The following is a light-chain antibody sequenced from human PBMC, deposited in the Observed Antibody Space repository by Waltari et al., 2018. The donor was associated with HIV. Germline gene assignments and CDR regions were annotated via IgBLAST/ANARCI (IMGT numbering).Light chain of an antibody. J-gene: IGKJ5*01. CDR2: GTS. CDR3: QLYSSSIT. Sequence: IVLTQSPGTLSLSPGERATLSCRASQSISNNYLAWYQQQPGQAPRLLIYGTSTRATAIPDRFIGSGSGTDFTLTISRLEPEDFAVYFCQLYSSSITFGQGTRLEIK. CDR1: QSISNNY. V-gene: IGKV3-20*01.